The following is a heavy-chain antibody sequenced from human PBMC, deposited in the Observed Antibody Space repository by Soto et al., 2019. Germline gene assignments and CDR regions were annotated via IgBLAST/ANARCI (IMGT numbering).Heavy chain of an antibody. Sequence: PSETLSLTCAVYGGSFSGYYWSWIRQPPGKGLEWIEEINHSGSTNYNPSLKSRVTISVDTSKNQVSLKLSSVTAADTAVYYCARVSGIYYYGMDVWGQGTTVTVSS. D-gene: IGHD3-10*01. J-gene: IGHJ6*02. CDR3: ARVSGIYYYGMDV. V-gene: IGHV4-34*01. CDR2: INHSGST. CDR1: GGSFSGYY.